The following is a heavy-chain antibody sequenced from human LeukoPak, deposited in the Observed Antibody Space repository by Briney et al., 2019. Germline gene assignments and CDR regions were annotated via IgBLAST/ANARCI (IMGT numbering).Heavy chain of an antibody. Sequence: PGGSLRLSCAASGFTFSSYAMSWVRQAPGKGLEWVSAITGSGGSTYHADSVRGRFTISRDNSKETLYLQMDSLRVEDTAVYYCAKEASSSWVRRGYFQHWGQGTLVTVSS. CDR2: ITGSGGST. D-gene: IGHD6-13*01. J-gene: IGHJ1*01. V-gene: IGHV3-23*01. CDR1: GFTFSSYA. CDR3: AKEASSSWVRRGYFQH.